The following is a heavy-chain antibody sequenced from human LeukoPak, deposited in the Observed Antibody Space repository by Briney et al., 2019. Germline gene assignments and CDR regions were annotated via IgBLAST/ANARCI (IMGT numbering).Heavy chain of an antibody. V-gene: IGHV1-69*06. D-gene: IGHD3-16*02. CDR1: GGTFISYA. J-gene: IGHJ4*02. CDR3: ARDSGLRYRSPQFDY. Sequence: GASVKVSCKASGGTFISYAISWVRQAPGQGLEWMGGIIPIFGTANYAQKFQGRVTITADKSTSTAYMELSSLRSEDTAVYYCARDSGLRYRSPQFDYWGQGTLVTVSS. CDR2: IIPIFGTA.